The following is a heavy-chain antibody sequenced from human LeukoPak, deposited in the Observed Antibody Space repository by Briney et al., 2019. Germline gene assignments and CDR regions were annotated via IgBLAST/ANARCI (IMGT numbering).Heavy chain of an antibody. CDR2: INPSAGST. J-gene: IGHJ5*02. CDR3: ARDLGRDGYNSDWFDP. CDR1: GYTFTSYY. D-gene: IGHD5-24*01. Sequence: ASVKVSCKASGYTFTSYYMHWVRQAPGQGLEWMGIINPSAGSTSYAQKFQGRITMTGDTSTSIVYMELRSLRSDDTAVYYCARDLGRDGYNSDWFDPWGQGTLVTVSS. V-gene: IGHV1-46*01.